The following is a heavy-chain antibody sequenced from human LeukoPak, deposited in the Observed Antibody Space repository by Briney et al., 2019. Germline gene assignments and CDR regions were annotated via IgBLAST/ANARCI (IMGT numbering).Heavy chain of an antibody. CDR1: GGFISSDYYY. CDR2: IYYSGNT. V-gene: IGHV4-39*01. CDR3: ARQSSYIWSGGMDV. D-gene: IGHD3-16*01. Sequence: SETLSLTCTISGGFISSDYYYWAWIRRPPGEGLERLGSIYYSGNTYYTPSIKSRLTLSADTSKSHFSLRLSSVTAADTAVYHCARQSSYIWSGGMDVWGQGTTVTVS. J-gene: IGHJ6*02.